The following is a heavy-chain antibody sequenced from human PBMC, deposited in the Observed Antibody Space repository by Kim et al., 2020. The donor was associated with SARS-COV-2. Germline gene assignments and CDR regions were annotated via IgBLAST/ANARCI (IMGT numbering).Heavy chain of an antibody. J-gene: IGHJ4*02. CDR2: INPSGGST. V-gene: IGHV1-46*01. Sequence: ASVKVSCKASGYTFTSYYMHWVRQAPGQGLEWMGIINPSGGSTSYAQKFQGRVTMTRDTSTSTVYMELSSLRSEDTAVYYCARVCTNDRVAGTRDPFDYWGQGTLVTVSS. D-gene: IGHD6-19*01. CDR3: ARVCTNDRVAGTRDPFDY. CDR1: GYTFTSYY.